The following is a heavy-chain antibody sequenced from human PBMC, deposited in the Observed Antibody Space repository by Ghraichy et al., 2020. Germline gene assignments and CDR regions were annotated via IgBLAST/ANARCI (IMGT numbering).Heavy chain of an antibody. Sequence: GESLNISCAASGFTFSIYSVHWVRQAPGKGLVWVSVISYDGSNKYYADSVRGRFTISRDNSKNTLDLQMNSLKTEDTAVYYCARAQHGLGYCDGGSCYGIASWGHGTLFIVS. J-gene: IGHJ4*03. V-gene: IGHV3-30-3*01. CDR3: ARAQHGLGYCDGGSCYGIAS. D-gene: IGHD2-15*01. CDR2: ISYDGSNK. CDR1: GFTFSIYS.